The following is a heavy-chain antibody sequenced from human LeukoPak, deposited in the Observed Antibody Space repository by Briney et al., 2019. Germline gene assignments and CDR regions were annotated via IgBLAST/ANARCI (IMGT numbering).Heavy chain of an antibody. J-gene: IGHJ3*02. CDR1: GFIFRNYP. CDR2: MWDDGGHQ. CDR3: AREGGGSGTSAPDI. D-gene: IGHD3-10*01. V-gene: IGHV3-33*01. Sequence: GGSLRLSCAASGFIFRNYPMHWVRQAPGKGLEWVAIMWDDGGHQYYADSVKGRFTISGDNSNNTLYLQMNSLRVVDTAVYYCAREGGGSGTSAPDIWGQGTMVIVSS.